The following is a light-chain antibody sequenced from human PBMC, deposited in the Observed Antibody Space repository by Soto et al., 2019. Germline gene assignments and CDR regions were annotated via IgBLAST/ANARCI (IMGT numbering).Light chain of an antibody. V-gene: IGLV1-44*01. CDR1: SSNIGTNA. Sequence: QSVLTQPPSASGTPGQRVTISCSGGSSNIGTNAVNWYQQLPGTAPKLLIYNNNQRPSGVPDRFSGSKSGTSASLAISGLQSEDEADYYCAAWDYSLTGYVFGTGTKLTVL. J-gene: IGLJ1*01. CDR2: NNN. CDR3: AAWDYSLTGYV.